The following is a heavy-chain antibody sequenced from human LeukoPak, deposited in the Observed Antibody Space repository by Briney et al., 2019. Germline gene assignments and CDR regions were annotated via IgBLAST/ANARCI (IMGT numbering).Heavy chain of an antibody. CDR3: ARLEGGYSWIDP. D-gene: IGHD1-1*01. V-gene: IGHV4-39*01. Sequence: SESLSLTCTVSGGSISSSSYYWGWIRQPPGKGLEWLVTIYYTGSTYDNPSLKSRVTISVDTSRNQFSLKLSSVTAADTAVYYCARLEGGYSWIDPWGQGTLVTVSS. J-gene: IGHJ5*02. CDR2: IYYTGST. CDR1: GGSISSSSYY.